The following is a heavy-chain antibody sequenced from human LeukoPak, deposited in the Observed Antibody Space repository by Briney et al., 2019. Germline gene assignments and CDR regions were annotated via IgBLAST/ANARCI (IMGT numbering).Heavy chain of an antibody. D-gene: IGHD1-1*01. Sequence: GESLKISCKGSGYSFTSYWISWVRQMPGKGLEWMGRIDPSDSYTNYSPSFQGHVTISADRSISTAYLQWSSLKASDTAMYYCAMRYNWNDLDYWGQGTLVTVSS. V-gene: IGHV5-10-1*01. J-gene: IGHJ4*02. CDR2: IDPSDSYT. CDR3: AMRYNWNDLDY. CDR1: GYSFTSYW.